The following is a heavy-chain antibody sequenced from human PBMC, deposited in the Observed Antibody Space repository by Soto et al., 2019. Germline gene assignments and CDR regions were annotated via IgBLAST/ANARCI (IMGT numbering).Heavy chain of an antibody. V-gene: IGHV4-34*01. J-gene: IGHJ4*02. Sequence: SETLSLTCAVYGGSFSGYYWSWIRQPPGKGLEWIGEINHSGSTNYNPSLKSRVTISVDTSKNQFSLKLSSVTAADTAVYYCARLSIAARPWDYWGQGTLVTVSS. D-gene: IGHD6-6*01. CDR3: ARLSIAARPWDY. CDR1: GGSFSGYY. CDR2: INHSGST.